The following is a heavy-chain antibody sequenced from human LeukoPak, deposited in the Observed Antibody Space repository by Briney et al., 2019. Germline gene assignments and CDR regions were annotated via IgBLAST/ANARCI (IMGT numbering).Heavy chain of an antibody. CDR1: GFTFSSYW. CDR2: ISGSGGST. Sequence: GGSLRLSCAASGFTFSSYWMSWVRQAPGKGLEWVSAISGSGGSTYYADSVKGRFTISRDNSKNTLYLQMNSLRAEDTAVYYCAKVVIGGWYRYWGQGTLVTVSS. J-gene: IGHJ4*02. D-gene: IGHD6-19*01. V-gene: IGHV3-23*01. CDR3: AKVVIGGWYRY.